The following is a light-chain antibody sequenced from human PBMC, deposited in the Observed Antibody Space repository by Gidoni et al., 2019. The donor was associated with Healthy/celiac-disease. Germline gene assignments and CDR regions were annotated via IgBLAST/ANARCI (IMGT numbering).Light chain of an antibody. Sequence: SSELTQDPAVSVALGQTVRITCQGDSLRSYYASWYQQKPGQAPVLVIYGKTNRPSGIPDRFSGSSSGNTASVTIPGAQAEDEADYYCNSRDSSGNHVVFGGGTKLTVL. V-gene: IGLV3-19*01. J-gene: IGLJ2*01. CDR2: GKT. CDR1: SLRSYY. CDR3: NSRDSSGNHVV.